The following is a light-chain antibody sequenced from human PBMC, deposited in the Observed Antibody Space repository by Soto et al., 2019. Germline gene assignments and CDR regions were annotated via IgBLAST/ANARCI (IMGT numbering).Light chain of an antibody. CDR1: QSVSSN. V-gene: IGKV3-15*01. CDR2: GAS. CDR3: QQYNKWPPYT. J-gene: IGKJ2*01. Sequence: EIVMTQSPATXSVSPXEXATXXXRASQSVSSNLAWYQQKPGQAPRLLIYGASTRATGIPARFSGSGSGTEFTLTISSLQSEDFAVYYCQQYNKWPPYTXGQGTKLEVK.